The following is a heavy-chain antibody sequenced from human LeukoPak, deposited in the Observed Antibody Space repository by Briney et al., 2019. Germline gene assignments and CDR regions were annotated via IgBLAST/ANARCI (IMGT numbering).Heavy chain of an antibody. J-gene: IGHJ5*02. CDR2: ISSSSSYI. Sequence: KSGGSLRLSCAASGFRFNNFVMNWVRQAPGKGLEWVSSISSSSSYIYYADSVKGRFTISRDNAKNSLYLQMNSLRAEDTAVYYCARDVSHGDLWSGELLRRDNWFDPWGQGTLVTVSS. D-gene: IGHD3-10*01. V-gene: IGHV3-21*04. CDR1: GFRFNNFV. CDR3: ARDVSHGDLWSGELLRRDNWFDP.